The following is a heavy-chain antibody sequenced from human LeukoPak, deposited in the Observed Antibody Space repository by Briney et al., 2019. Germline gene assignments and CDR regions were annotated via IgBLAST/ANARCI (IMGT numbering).Heavy chain of an antibody. Sequence: ASVKVSCKASGYTFTSYGISWVRQAPGQGLEWMGWISAYNGKTNYAQKLQGRVTMTTDTSTSTAYMELRSLRSDDTAVYYCARDGPQYCSGGSCYSGYWGQGTLVTVSS. CDR3: ARDGPQYCSGGSCYSGY. CDR2: ISAYNGKT. J-gene: IGHJ4*02. CDR1: GYTFTSYG. V-gene: IGHV1-18*01. D-gene: IGHD2-15*01.